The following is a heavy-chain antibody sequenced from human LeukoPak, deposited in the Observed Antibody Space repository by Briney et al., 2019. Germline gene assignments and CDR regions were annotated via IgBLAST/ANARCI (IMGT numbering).Heavy chain of an antibody. CDR3: ATGSGSLAFDY. V-gene: IGHV1-8*01. J-gene: IGHJ4*02. Sequence: ASVKVSCKASGYTFTSYVINWVRPATGQGREWMGWMNPNSGNTGYAQKFQGRVTMTRNTSISTAYMELRSLRSEDTAVYYCATGSGSLAFDYWGQGTLVTVSS. D-gene: IGHD3-10*01. CDR2: MNPNSGNT. CDR1: GYTFTSYV.